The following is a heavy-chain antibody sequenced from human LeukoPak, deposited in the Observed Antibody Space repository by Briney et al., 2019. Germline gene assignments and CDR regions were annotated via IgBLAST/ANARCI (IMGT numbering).Heavy chain of an antibody. V-gene: IGHV3-66*01. CDR2: IYSGGST. J-gene: IGHJ4*02. D-gene: IGHD3-10*01. CDR3: ARGGSRYFHN. Sequence: PGWSLRLSCAASGFTVSSNYMSWVRQAPVKGLETVSVIYSGGSTYGADSVKGRFTISRVNSKNTLFLQMKSLRAEDTAVYYCARGGSRYFHNWGQGSLVTVS. CDR1: GFTVSSNY.